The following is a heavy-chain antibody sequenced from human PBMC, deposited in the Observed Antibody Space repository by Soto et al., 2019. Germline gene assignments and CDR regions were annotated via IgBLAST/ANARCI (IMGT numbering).Heavy chain of an antibody. CDR1: GGSISSSSYY. J-gene: IGHJ3*02. V-gene: IGHV4-39*01. CDR3: ARHDSSGYYSLGAFDI. CDR2: IYYSGST. D-gene: IGHD3-22*01. Sequence: PSETLSLTCTVSGGSISSSSYYWGWIRQPPGKGLEWIGSIYYSGSTYYNPSLKSRVTISVDTSKNQFSLKLSPVTAADTAVYYCARHDSSGYYSLGAFDIWGQGTMVTVSS.